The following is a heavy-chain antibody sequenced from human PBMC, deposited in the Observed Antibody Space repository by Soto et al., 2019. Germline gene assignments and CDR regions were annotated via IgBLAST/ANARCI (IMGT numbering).Heavy chain of an antibody. CDR2: ITHSGST. J-gene: IGHJ4*02. CDR3: ARASHIAARRFDY. V-gene: IGHV4-34*01. Sequence: SETLSLTCAVYGGSFSNYYWSWIRQPPGKGLEWIGEITHSGSTNYNPSLKSRVTISLDTSKNQISLKLSSVTAADTAVYYCARASHIAARRFDYWGQGTLVTVSS. CDR1: GGSFSNYY. D-gene: IGHD6-6*01.